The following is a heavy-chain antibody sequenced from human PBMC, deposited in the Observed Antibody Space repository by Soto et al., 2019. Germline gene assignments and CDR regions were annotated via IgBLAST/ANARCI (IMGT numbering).Heavy chain of an antibody. CDR1: GGSISSGGYS. CDR2: IYHSGST. J-gene: IGHJ4*02. CDR3: ARVSFDYYSDSSGYYLLT. V-gene: IGHV4-30-2*01. Sequence: SETLSLTCAVSGGSISSGGYSWSWIRQPPGKGLEWIGYIYHSGSTYYNPSLKSRVTISVDRSKNQFSLKLSSVTAADTAVYYCARVSFDYYSDSSGYYLLTWGQGALVNVSS. D-gene: IGHD3-22*01.